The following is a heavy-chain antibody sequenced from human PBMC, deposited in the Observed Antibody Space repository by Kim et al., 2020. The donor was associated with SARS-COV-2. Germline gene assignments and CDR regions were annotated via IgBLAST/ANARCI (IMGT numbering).Heavy chain of an antibody. CDR2: ISHRSTTV. D-gene: IGHD6-13*01. CDR1: GFSFRSYT. V-gene: IGHV3-48*02. J-gene: IGHJ4*02. Sequence: GGSLRLSCTASGFSFRSYTMLWVRQAPGTGLEWVSSISHRSTTVAYADFVKGRFTISRDDDTNSVYLQMSHLRDEDAAVYFCAREQLVTPYFLDFWGGGTQVTVSS. CDR3: AREQLVTPYFLDF.